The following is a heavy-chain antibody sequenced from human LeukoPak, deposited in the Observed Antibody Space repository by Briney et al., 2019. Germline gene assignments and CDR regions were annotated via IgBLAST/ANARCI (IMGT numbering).Heavy chain of an antibody. CDR2: IYYSGTT. V-gene: IGHV4-34*01. Sequence: SETLSLTCAVYGGSFSGYYWSWIRQPPGKGLEWIGNIYYSGTTYYRSSLKSRVTILVDTSKNQFSLKMSSVSAADTALYYCVRTTVGSSYHDWGQGTLVIVSS. D-gene: IGHD4-11*01. J-gene: IGHJ4*02. CDR1: GGSFSGYY. CDR3: VRTTVGSSYHD.